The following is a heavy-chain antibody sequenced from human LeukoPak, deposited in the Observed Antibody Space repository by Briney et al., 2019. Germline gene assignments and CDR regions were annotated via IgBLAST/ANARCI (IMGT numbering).Heavy chain of an antibody. CDR1: GYTFTTYS. Sequence: ASVKVSCKASGYTFTTYSMHWVRQAPGQGLEWMAIINLSGGSTDYTQKFQGRVTMTRDTSTSRVYMELSSLRSEDTAVYYCVRHNHMDVWGQGTTVTVSS. J-gene: IGHJ6*02. CDR3: VRHNHMDV. V-gene: IGHV1-46*01. CDR2: INLSGGST.